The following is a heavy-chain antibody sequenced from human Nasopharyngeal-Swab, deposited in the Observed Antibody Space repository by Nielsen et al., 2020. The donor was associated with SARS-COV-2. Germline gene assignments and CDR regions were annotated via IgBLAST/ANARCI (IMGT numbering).Heavy chain of an antibody. J-gene: IGHJ4*02. D-gene: IGHD6-13*01. CDR1: GFSLSTSGVG. CDR3: AHSSSTAYYFDY. CDR2: IYWDDDK. Sequence: SGPTLVKPTQTLTLTCTFSGFSLSTSGVGVVWIRQPPGKALEWLALIYWDDDKRYSSSLKSMLTTTKDTSKNQVVLTMTNMDPVDTATYYCAHSSSTAYYFDYWGQGTLVTVSS. V-gene: IGHV2-5*02.